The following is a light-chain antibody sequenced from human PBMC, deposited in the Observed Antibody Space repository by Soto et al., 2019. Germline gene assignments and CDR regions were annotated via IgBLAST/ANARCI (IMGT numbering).Light chain of an antibody. CDR3: QESYNSPAVS. CDR2: ATS. J-gene: IGKJ4*01. CDR1: QSISSY. Sequence: DIQMTQSPSSLSASVGDRVTITCRASQSISSYLNWYQHKPGKAPKLLIYATSTLQSGVPARFSGSGSGTEFTLTISTLQSEDFATYFCQESYNSPAVSFGGGTKVDI. V-gene: IGKV1-39*01.